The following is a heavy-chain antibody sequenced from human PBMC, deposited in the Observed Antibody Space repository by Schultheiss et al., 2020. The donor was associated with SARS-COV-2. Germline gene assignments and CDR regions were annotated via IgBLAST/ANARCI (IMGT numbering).Heavy chain of an antibody. Sequence: SETLSLTCTVSGYSISSGYYWGWIRQPPGKGLEWIGSIYHSGSTYYSPSLKSRVTISVDTSKNQFSLKLSSVTAADTAVYYCASPSGSGSYYSFALWGRGTLVTVSS. CDR3: ASPSGSGSYYSFAL. D-gene: IGHD1-26*01. CDR1: GYSISSGYY. J-gene: IGHJ2*01. V-gene: IGHV4-38-2*02. CDR2: IYHSGST.